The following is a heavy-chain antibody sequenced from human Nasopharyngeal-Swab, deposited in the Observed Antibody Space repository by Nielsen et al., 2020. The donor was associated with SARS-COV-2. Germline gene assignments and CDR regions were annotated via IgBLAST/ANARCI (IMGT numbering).Heavy chain of an antibody. CDR1: GHTLIELS. V-gene: IGHV1-24*01. CDR3: VTDRGVIYSRFDN. J-gene: IGHJ4*02. CDR2: FDPEEGEA. Sequence: ASVKVSCKLSGHTLIELSMSWVRQVPGKGFEWMGGFDPEEGEAIYAQKFQGRVTMTEDTSTNTAYLELSSLRSEDTAVYYCVTDRGVIYSRFDNWGQGTLVTVSS. D-gene: IGHD3-3*01.